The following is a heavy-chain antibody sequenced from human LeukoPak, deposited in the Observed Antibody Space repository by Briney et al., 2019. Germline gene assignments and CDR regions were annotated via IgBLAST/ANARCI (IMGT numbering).Heavy chain of an antibody. CDR2: IYYSGST. CDR3: ARGGSILRFLEWSRMDWFDP. J-gene: IGHJ5*02. D-gene: IGHD3-3*01. V-gene: IGHV4-59*12. CDR1: GGSISSYY. Sequence: SETLSLTCTVSGGSISSYYWSWIRQPPGKGLEWIGYIYYSGSTNYNPSLKSRVTISVDTSKNQFSLKLSSVTAADTAVYYCARGGSILRFLEWSRMDWFDPWGQGTLVTVSS.